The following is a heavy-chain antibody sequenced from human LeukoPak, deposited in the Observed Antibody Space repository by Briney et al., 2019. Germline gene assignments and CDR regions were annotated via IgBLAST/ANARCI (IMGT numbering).Heavy chain of an antibody. CDR1: GGSISSYY. CDR3: SLGYSSGWYEY. D-gene: IGHD6-19*01. V-gene: IGHV4-59*08. CDR2: IYYSGST. J-gene: IGHJ4*02. Sequence: PSETLSLTCTVSGGSISSYYWSWIRQPPGKGLEWIGYIYYSGSTNYNPSLKSRVTISVDTSKNQFSLKLSSVTAADTAMYYCSLGYSSGWYEYWGQGTLVTVSS.